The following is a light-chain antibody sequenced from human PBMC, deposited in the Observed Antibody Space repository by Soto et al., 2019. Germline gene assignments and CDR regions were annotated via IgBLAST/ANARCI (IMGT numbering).Light chain of an antibody. Sequence: IQMTQSPSTLSASVGDRVTITCRASHNIERWMAWYQQKRGRAPSLLIFDATTLHSGVPSRFSGGGSGTEFTLTIYGLQPDDFATYYCQQFAKSSTFGQGTTVESK. CDR1: HNIERW. CDR2: DAT. J-gene: IGKJ1*01. CDR3: QQFAKSST. V-gene: IGKV1-5*01.